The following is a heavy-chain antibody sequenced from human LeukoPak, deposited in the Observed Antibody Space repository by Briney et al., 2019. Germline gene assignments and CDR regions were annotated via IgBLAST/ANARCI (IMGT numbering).Heavy chain of an antibody. CDR2: IYTSGST. V-gene: IGHV4-59*01. CDR3: ARDRDSSGWLNWFDP. J-gene: IGHJ5*02. D-gene: IGHD6-19*01. Sequence: TSETLSLTCTVSGGSISSYYWSWIRQPPGKGLEWIGYIYTSGSTNYNPSLKSRVTISVDTSKNQFSLKLSSVTAADTAVYYCARDRDSSGWLNWFDPWGQGTLVTVSS. CDR1: GGSISSYY.